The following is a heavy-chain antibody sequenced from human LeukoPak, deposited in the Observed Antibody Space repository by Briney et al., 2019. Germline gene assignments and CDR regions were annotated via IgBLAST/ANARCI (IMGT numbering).Heavy chain of an antibody. D-gene: IGHD3-10*01. V-gene: IGHV4-39*07. J-gene: IGHJ1*01. Sequence: PSETLSLTCTVSGGSIGSSSYYWGWIRQPPGKGLEWIGSIFYSGSTYYNPSLKSRVTISVDKSKNQFSLKLSSVTAADTAVYFCARGLGSGSNFNPEYFQHWGQGTLVTVSS. CDR1: GGSIGSSSYY. CDR2: IFYSGST. CDR3: ARGLGSGSNFNPEYFQH.